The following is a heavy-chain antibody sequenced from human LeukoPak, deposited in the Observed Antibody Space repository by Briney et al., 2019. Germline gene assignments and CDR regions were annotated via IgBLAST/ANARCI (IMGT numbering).Heavy chain of an antibody. Sequence: GGSLRLSCAASGFTFSTYAMSWVRQAPGKGLEWVSGIRGSGDSTYYADSVKGRFTIPRDNSKNTLYLQMNSLRAEDTAVYYCAKGHTDSEWLYFDSWGQGSLVTVSS. J-gene: IGHJ4*02. V-gene: IGHV3-23*01. CDR2: IRGSGDST. CDR3: AKGHTDSEWLYFDS. CDR1: GFTFSTYA. D-gene: IGHD5-12*01.